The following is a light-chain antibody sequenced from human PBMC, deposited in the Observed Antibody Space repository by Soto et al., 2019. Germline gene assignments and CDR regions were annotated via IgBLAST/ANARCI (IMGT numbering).Light chain of an antibody. CDR2: RND. V-gene: IGLV1-47*01. Sequence: QSVLTQPPSASGTPGQRVNISCSGSSSNIGSNYVYWYEQLPGTAPKLLIYRNDQRPSGIPDRLSGSKSGTSASLAISGLRSEDEADYYCATWDDSLNGVMFGGGTKLTVL. J-gene: IGLJ3*02. CDR1: SSNIGSNY. CDR3: ATWDDSLNGVM.